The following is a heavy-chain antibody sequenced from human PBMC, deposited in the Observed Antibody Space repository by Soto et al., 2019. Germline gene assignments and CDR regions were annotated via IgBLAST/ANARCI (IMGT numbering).Heavy chain of an antibody. CDR3: ARGNFYYSSGYSYRAFDY. D-gene: IGHD3-22*01. J-gene: IGHJ4*02. CDR2: IYYSGST. Sequence: LSLTCTVSGGSISSGGYYWSWIRQHPGKGLEWIGYIYYSGSTYYNPSLKSRVTISVDTSKNQFSLKLSSVTAADTAVYYCARGNFYYSSGYSYRAFDYWRQGTLPTFSS. V-gene: IGHV4-31*03. CDR1: GGSISSGGYY.